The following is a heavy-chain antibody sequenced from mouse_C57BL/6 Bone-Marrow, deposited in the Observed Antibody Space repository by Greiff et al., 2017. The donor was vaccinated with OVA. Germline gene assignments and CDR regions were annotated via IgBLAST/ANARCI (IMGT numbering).Heavy chain of an antibody. CDR2: INPYNGDT. CDR1: GYSFTGYF. Sequence: VQLQQSGPELVKPGDSVKISCKASGYSFTGYFMNWVMQSHGKSLEWIGRINPYNGDTFYNQKFKGKATLTVDKSSSTAHMELRSLTSEDSAVYYCARVLRYEPLFDYWGQGTTLTVSS. J-gene: IGHJ2*01. D-gene: IGHD1-1*01. V-gene: IGHV1-20*01. CDR3: ARVLRYEPLFDY.